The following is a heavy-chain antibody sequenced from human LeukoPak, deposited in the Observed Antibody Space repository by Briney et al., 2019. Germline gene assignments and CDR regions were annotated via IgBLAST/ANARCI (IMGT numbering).Heavy chain of an antibody. V-gene: IGHV3-23*01. Sequence: GGSLRLSCAASGFTFSSYAMSWVRQAPGKGLEWVSAISGSGGSTYYADSVKGRFTISRDNSKNTLYLQMNSLRAEDTAVYYCAKDQEWELLLLFGYWGQGTLVTVSP. D-gene: IGHD1-26*01. CDR1: GFTFSSYA. J-gene: IGHJ4*02. CDR3: AKDQEWELLLLFGY. CDR2: ISGSGGST.